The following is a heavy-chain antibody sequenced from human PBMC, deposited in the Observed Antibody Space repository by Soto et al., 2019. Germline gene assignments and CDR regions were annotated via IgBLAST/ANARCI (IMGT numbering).Heavy chain of an antibody. J-gene: IGHJ4*02. CDR1: GFTFSSYS. V-gene: IGHV3-21*01. CDR3: ARWTYYYDSSGYYYGNLIDY. Sequence: GSLRLSCAASGFTFSSYSMNWVRQAPGKGLEWVSSISSSSYIYYADSVKGRFTISRDNAKNSLYLQMNSLRAEDTAVYYCARWTYYYDSSGYYYGNLIDYWGQGTLVTVSS. CDR2: ISSSSYI. D-gene: IGHD3-22*01.